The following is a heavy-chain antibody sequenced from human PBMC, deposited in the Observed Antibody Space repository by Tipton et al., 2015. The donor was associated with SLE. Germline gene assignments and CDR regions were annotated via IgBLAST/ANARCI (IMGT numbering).Heavy chain of an antibody. CDR1: GFTFSSYS. J-gene: IGHJ3*02. Sequence: SLRLSCAASGFTFSSYSMNWVRQAPGKGLEWVSSISSSSSYIYYADSVKGRFTISRDNAKNSLYLQMNSLRAEDTAVYYCAREVVAGSSDAFDIWGQGTMVTVSS. D-gene: IGHD2-15*01. CDR3: AREVVAGSSDAFDI. V-gene: IGHV3-21*04. CDR2: ISSSSSYI.